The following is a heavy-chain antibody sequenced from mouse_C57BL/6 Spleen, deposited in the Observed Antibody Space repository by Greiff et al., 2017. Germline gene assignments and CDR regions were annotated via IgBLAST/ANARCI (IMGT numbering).Heavy chain of an antibody. Sequence: QVQLQQPGAELVKPGASVKLSCKASGYTFTSYWMHWVKQRPGRGLEWIGRIDPNSGGTKYNEKFKSKATLTVDKPSSTAYMQLSSLTSEDSAVYYCASPSYYYGSSRDAMDYWGQGTSVTVSS. CDR3: ASPSYYYGSSRDAMDY. J-gene: IGHJ4*01. CDR1: GYTFTSYW. V-gene: IGHV1-72*01. D-gene: IGHD1-1*01. CDR2: IDPNSGGT.